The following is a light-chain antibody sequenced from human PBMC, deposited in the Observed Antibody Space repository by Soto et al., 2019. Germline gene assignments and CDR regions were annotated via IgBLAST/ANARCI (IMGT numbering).Light chain of an antibody. CDR3: QQRRNWPIT. Sequence: EIVLAQSPATLSLSPGERATLSCRASQSVSSYLAWYQQKPGQAPRLLIYDASTRATGIPARFSGSGSGTDFTLTISSLEPEDFAVYYCQQRRNWPITFGHGTRLEIK. V-gene: IGKV3-11*01. CDR2: DAS. J-gene: IGKJ5*01. CDR1: QSVSSY.